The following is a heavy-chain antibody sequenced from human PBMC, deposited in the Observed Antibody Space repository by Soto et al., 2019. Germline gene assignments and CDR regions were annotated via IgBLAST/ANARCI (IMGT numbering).Heavy chain of an antibody. CDR3: ERGAASSNWFAP. CDR2: IGYSGAT. Sequence: KPSETLSLTCTVSGGSITSGGSFWSWIRQHPGKGPEWIAFIGYSGATSYNPSLASRVTISADTYKSQFSLNLRSVTAADTAVYYCERGAASSNWFAPWGQGTLVTVSS. V-gene: IGHV4-31*03. CDR1: GGSITSGGSF. J-gene: IGHJ5*02. D-gene: IGHD2-15*01.